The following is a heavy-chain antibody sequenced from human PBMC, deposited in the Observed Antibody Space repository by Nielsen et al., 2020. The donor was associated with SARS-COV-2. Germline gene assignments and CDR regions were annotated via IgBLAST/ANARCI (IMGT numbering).Heavy chain of an antibody. CDR2: TSASGAST. CDR3: AKDDVVRGDAYDI. V-gene: IGHV3-23*01. J-gene: IGHJ3*02. Sequence: GGSLRLSCAASGFTFNIYAMAWVRRAPGRGLEWVSGTSASGASTYYADSVKGRFSISRDNSRNTLYLQMNSLRVEDTAIYFCAKDDVVRGDAYDIWGQVTVVTVSS. D-gene: IGHD3-10*01. CDR1: GFTFNIYA.